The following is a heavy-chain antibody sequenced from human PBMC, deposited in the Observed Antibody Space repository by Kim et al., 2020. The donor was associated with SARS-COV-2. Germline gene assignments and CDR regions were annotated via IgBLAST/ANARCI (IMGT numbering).Heavy chain of an antibody. Sequence: GGSLRLSCAASGFTFSSYDMHWVRQATGKGLEWVSAIGTAGDTYYPGSVKGRFTISRENAKNSLYLQMNGLRAGDTAVYYCARGRGRGTASYYYGMDVWGQGTTVTVSS. V-gene: IGHV3-13*04. D-gene: IGHD3-10*01. CDR1: GFTFSSYD. J-gene: IGHJ6*02. CDR3: ARGRGRGTASYYYGMDV. CDR2: IGTAGDT.